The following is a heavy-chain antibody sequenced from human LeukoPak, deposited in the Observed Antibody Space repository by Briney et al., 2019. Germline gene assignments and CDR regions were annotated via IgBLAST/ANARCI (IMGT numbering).Heavy chain of an antibody. CDR2: IYPGDSDT. CDR3: ARIRAYCGGDCYAPEYYFDY. J-gene: IGHJ4*02. D-gene: IGHD2-21*02. V-gene: IGHV5-51*01. CDR1: GYSFTSYR. Sequence: GESLKISCKGSGYSFTSYRIGWVRQMPGKGLEWMGIIYPGDSDTRYSPSFQGQVTISADKSISTAYLQWSSLKASDTAMYYCARIRAYCGGDCYAPEYYFDYWGQGTLVTVSS.